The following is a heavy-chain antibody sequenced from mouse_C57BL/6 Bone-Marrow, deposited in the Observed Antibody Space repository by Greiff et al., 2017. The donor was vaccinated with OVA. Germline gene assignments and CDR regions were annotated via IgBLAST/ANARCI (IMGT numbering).Heavy chain of an antibody. CDR2: ILPGSGST. Sequence: VKLMESGAELMKPGASVKLSCKATGYTFTGYWIEWVKQRPGHGLEWIGEILPGSGSTNYNEKFKGKATFTADTSSNTAYMQLSSLTTEDSAIYYCARWDYYGSSSNWYFDVWGTGTTVTVSS. V-gene: IGHV1-9*01. CDR1: GYTFTGYW. D-gene: IGHD1-1*01. J-gene: IGHJ1*03. CDR3: ARWDYYGSSSNWYFDV.